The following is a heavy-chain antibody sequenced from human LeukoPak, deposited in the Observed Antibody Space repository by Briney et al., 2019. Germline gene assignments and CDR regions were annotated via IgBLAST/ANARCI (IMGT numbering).Heavy chain of an antibody. CDR3: ARDSFNSFYYYMDV. Sequence: ASVKVSCKASGYTFTGYYMHWVRQAPGQGLGWMGWINPNSGGTNYAQKFQGRVTMTRDTSISTAYMELSRLRSDDTAVYYCARDSFNSFYYYMDVWGKGTTVTVSS. J-gene: IGHJ6*03. V-gene: IGHV1-2*02. CDR1: GYTFTGYY. CDR2: INPNSGGT. D-gene: IGHD4-23*01.